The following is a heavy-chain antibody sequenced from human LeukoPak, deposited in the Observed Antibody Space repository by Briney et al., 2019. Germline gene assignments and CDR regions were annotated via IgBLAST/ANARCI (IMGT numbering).Heavy chain of an antibody. D-gene: IGHD6-25*01. CDR2: ISGSGTTT. Sequence: GGSLRLSCAASGFSSSSHAMTWVHQSPGQGLEWVAAISGSGTTTYYAGSAKGRFTISRDNSKNTLYLQMNSLRADDTAVFYCAKFFAPSGGASGWPWTMDYWGQGALVTVSS. J-gene: IGHJ4*02. CDR1: GFSSSSHA. CDR3: AKFFAPSGGASGWPWTMDY. V-gene: IGHV3-23*01.